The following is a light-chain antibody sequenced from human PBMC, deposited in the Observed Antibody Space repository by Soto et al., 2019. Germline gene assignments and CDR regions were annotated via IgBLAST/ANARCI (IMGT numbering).Light chain of an antibody. CDR1: SSDISDNKY. J-gene: IGLJ1*01. Sequence: QSVLTQPPSASGSPGQSVTISCTGTSSDISDNKYVSWFQQHPGKAPKVLIYEVNKRASGVPDRFSGSKSGNTASLTVSGLRADDESDYYCNSYVGSNNYVFGNGTEVAVL. CDR2: EVN. CDR3: NSYVGSNNYV. V-gene: IGLV2-8*01.